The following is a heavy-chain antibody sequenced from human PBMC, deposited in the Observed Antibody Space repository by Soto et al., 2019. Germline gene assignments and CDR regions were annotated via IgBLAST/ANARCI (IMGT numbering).Heavy chain of an antibody. V-gene: IGHV1-69*06. D-gene: IGHD2-15*01. J-gene: IGHJ6*02. CDR3: ARDRRYCSGGSCPQYYYYYYGMDV. CDR2: IIPIFGTA. CDR1: GGTFSSYA. Sequence: GASVKVSCKASGGTFSSYAISWVRQAPGQGLEWMGGIIPIFGTANYAQKFQGRVTITADKSTSTAYMELSSLRSEDTAVYYCARDRRYCSGGSCPQYYYYYYGMDVWGQGTTVTVS.